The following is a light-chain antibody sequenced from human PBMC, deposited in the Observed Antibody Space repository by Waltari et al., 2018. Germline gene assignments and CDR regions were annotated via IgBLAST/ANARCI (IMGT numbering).Light chain of an antibody. CDR3: QQFDTDVT. J-gene: IGKJ2*01. Sequence: IQVIQSPSTLSASVADTVTISCRVSHRINICLAWYQQKPGKAPKLLIKKASTLADGVPSRFSGSGSGTEFTLTIKSLQPDDFGTYFCQQFDTDVTFGQGTKVEI. CDR1: HRINIC. CDR2: KAS. V-gene: IGKV1-5*01.